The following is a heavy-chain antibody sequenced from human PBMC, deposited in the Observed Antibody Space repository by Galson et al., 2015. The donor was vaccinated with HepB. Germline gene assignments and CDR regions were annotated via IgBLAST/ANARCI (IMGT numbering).Heavy chain of an antibody. D-gene: IGHD6-13*01. V-gene: IGHV3-23*01. CDR3: AKRVSGQQLQYCFDY. CDR1: GFTFSTYA. CDR2: IGGGGAT. J-gene: IGHJ4*02. Sequence: SLRLSCAASGFTFSTYAMSWVRQAPGKGLEWVSTIGGGGATYYADSVKGRFTISRDTSKNTLYLQMNSLRAEDTAVYYCAKRVSGQQLQYCFDYWGQGTLVTVSS.